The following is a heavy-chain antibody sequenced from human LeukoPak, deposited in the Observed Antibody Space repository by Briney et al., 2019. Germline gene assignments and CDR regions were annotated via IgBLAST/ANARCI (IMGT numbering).Heavy chain of an antibody. CDR3: ARVMMKRYYYYHMDV. J-gene: IGHJ6*03. CDR1: GYTFTSYG. CDR2: ISAYNGNT. Sequence: ASVKVSCKASGYTFTSYGISWVRQAPGQGLEWMGWISAYNGNTNYAQKLQGRVTMTTDTSTSTAYMELRSLRSDDTAVYYCARVMMKRYYYYHMDVWGKGTTVTVSS. D-gene: IGHD2-8*01. V-gene: IGHV1-18*01.